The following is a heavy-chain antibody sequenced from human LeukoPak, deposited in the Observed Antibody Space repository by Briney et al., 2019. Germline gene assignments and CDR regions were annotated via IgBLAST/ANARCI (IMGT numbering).Heavy chain of an antibody. D-gene: IGHD3-10*01. V-gene: IGHV4-4*07. CDR1: GGSISSYY. CDR3: ARSVRTMVRGVINNWFDP. J-gene: IGHJ5*02. Sequence: ASETLSLTCTVPGGSISSYYWSWIRQPAGKGLEWIGRIYTSGSTNYNPSLKSRVTMSVDTSKNQFSLKLSSVTAADTAVYYCARSVRTMVRGVINNWFDPWGQGTLVTVSS. CDR2: IYTSGST.